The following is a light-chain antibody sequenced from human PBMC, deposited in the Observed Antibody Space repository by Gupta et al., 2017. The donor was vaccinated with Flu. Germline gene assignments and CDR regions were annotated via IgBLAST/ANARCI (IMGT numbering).Light chain of an antibody. CDR3: QQDHDFPLT. CDR2: AAS. J-gene: IGKJ4*01. Sequence: IQMTQSPASVSASIGDSVTITCRARHDIIRWLAWYQQRPGKAPKLLIFAASTLERGVPSRFSGSGSGTEFTLSINGLQPDDFATYYCQQDHDFPLTFGGGTKVEIK. CDR1: HDIIRW. V-gene: IGKV1D-12*01.